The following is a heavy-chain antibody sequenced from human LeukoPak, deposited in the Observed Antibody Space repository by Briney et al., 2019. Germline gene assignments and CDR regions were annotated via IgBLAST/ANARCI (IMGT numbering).Heavy chain of an antibody. V-gene: IGHV3-23*01. J-gene: IGHJ4*02. Sequence: GGSLRLSCAVSGFTFSSYAMSWVRQAPGKGLEWVSAISGSGGSTYYADSVKGRFTISRDNSKNTLYLQMNSLRAEDTAVYYCAKALSGWSYSPLLDYWGQGTLVTVSS. CDR3: AKALSGWSYSPLLDY. D-gene: IGHD6-19*01. CDR1: GFTFSSYA. CDR2: ISGSGGST.